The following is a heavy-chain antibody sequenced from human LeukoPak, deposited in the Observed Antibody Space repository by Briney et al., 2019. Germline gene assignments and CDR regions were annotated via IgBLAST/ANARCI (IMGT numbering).Heavy chain of an antibody. CDR1: GFTFSSFS. CDR2: ISTSSSYI. D-gene: IGHD6-25*01. V-gene: IGHV3-21*01. Sequence: PGGSLRLSCAASGFTFSSFSMNWVRQAPGKGLEWVSSISTSSSYIYYADSMKGRFTISRDNAKNSLYLQMNSLRTEDTAVYYCVKGRSSGPRDFDYWGQGTLVTVSS. CDR3: VKGRSSGPRDFDY. J-gene: IGHJ4*02.